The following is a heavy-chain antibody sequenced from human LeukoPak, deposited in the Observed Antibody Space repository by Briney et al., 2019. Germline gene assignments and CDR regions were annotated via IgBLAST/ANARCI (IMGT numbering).Heavy chain of an antibody. J-gene: IGHJ3*02. V-gene: IGHV3-23*01. Sequence: GGSLRLSCAASGFTFSNYAMSWVRQAPGKGLEWVSSISASGENTYYADSVKGRFTISRDNSKNTLYLQMNSLRAEDTAVYYCAKVGSGSYYYWAFDIWGQGTMVTVSS. CDR2: ISASGENT. CDR1: GFTFSNYA. CDR3: AKVGSGSYYYWAFDI. D-gene: IGHD1-26*01.